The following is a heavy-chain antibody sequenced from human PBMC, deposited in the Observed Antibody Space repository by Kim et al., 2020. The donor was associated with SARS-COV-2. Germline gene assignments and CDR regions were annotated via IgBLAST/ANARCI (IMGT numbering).Heavy chain of an antibody. D-gene: IGHD3-10*01. Sequence: GGSLRLSCAASGFTFSSYAMSWVRQDPGEGLEWVSAISGSGGSTYYADSVKGRFTISRDNSKNTLYLQMNSLRAEDTAVYYCAKTAGGGVIKVGGDYWGQGTLVTVSS. CDR1: GFTFSSYA. CDR2: ISGSGGST. J-gene: IGHJ4*02. CDR3: AKTAGGGVIKVGGDY. V-gene: IGHV3-23*01.